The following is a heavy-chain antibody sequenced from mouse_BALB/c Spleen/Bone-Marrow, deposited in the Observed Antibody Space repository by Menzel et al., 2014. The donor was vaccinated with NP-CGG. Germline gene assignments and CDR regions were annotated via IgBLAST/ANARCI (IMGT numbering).Heavy chain of an antibody. CDR3: ARRDGGPMDY. D-gene: IGHD2-3*01. CDR1: GFTFSNYG. J-gene: IGHJ4*01. V-gene: IGHV5-6*02. Sequence: EVKLEESGGDLVKPGGSLKLSCAASGFTFSNYGMSWVRQTPDKRLEWVTTISSGGSYTYYPDSVKGRFTISRDNAKNTLYLQMSSPKSEDTAMYYCARRDGGPMDYWGQGTSVTVSS. CDR2: ISSGGSYT.